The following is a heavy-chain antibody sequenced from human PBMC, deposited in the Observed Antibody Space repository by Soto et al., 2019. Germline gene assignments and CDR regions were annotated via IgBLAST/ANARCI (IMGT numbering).Heavy chain of an antibody. V-gene: IGHV3-21*01. Sequence: EVQLVESGGGLVKPGGSLRLSCVASGFIFSSYSMNWVRQAPGKGLEWVSSISSSSSYIYYADSVKGRFTISRDNAKNSLYLQMNSLRAEDTAVYYCARYDYSNLDYWGQGTLVTVSS. D-gene: IGHD4-4*01. CDR2: ISSSSSYI. CDR1: GFIFSSYS. J-gene: IGHJ4*02. CDR3: ARYDYSNLDY.